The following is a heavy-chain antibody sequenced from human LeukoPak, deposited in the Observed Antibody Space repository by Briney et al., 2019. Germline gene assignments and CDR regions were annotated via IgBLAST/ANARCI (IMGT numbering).Heavy chain of an antibody. J-gene: IGHJ5*02. Sequence: GGSLRLSCAASGFTFSSYSMNWVRQAPGKGLEWVSYISSSSTIYYADSVKGRFTISRDNAKNSLYLQMNSLRAEDTAVYYCASLPGIAAAGTGRNWFAPWGQGTLVTVSS. V-gene: IGHV3-48*04. D-gene: IGHD6-13*01. CDR3: ASLPGIAAAGTGRNWFAP. CDR1: GFTFSSYS. CDR2: ISSSSTI.